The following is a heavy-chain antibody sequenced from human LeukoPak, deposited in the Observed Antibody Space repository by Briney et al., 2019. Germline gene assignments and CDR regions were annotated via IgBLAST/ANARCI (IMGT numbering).Heavy chain of an antibody. V-gene: IGHV3-30*18. CDR3: AKDWRGTIVVVTAIGFQH. Sequence: PGRSLRLSCAASGFTFSSYGMRWVRQAPGKGLEWVAVISYDGSNKYYADSVKGRFTISRDNSKNTLYLQMNSLRAEDTAVYYCAKDWRGTIVVVTAIGFQHWGQGTLVTVSS. D-gene: IGHD2-21*02. J-gene: IGHJ1*01. CDR2: ISYDGSNK. CDR1: GFTFSSYG.